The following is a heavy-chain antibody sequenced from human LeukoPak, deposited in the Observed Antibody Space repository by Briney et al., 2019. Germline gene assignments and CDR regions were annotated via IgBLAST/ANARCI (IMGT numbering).Heavy chain of an antibody. CDR2: IHHGGTT. Sequence: SETLSLTCTVSGDSISRYYWSWIRQPPGKGLEWIGEIHHGGTTNYNPSLKSRVTISVDKSKSQFSLKLNSVTAADTAVYYCAKKDYYYMDVWGKGTTVTVSS. V-gene: IGHV4-59*12. CDR1: GDSISRYY. J-gene: IGHJ6*03. CDR3: AKKDYYYMDV.